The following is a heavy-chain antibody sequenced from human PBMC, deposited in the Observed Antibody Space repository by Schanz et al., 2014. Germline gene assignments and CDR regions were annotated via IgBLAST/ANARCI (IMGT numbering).Heavy chain of an antibody. D-gene: IGHD3-3*01. Sequence: EVQLLESGGGLVQPGGSLRLSCAGSGFTFSSYGMHWVRQAPGKGLEWVANIKQDGSEKYYVDSVKGRFTISRDNAKNSLYLQMNSLTAEDTAVYYCARGVRIDYWGQGTLVTVSS. CDR3: ARGVRIDY. CDR2: IKQDGSEK. J-gene: IGHJ4*02. CDR1: GFTFSSYG. V-gene: IGHV3-7*01.